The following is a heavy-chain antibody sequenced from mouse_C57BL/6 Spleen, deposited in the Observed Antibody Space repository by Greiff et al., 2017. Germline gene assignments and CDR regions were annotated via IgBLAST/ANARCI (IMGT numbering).Heavy chain of an antibody. Sequence: VQLQQPGAELVKPGASVKVSCKASGYTFTSYWMHWVKQRPGQGLEWIGRIHPSDSDTNYNQKFKGKATLTVDKSSSTAYMQLSSLTSEDSAVYSCARWLLEDYYAMDYWGQGTSVTVAS. D-gene: IGHD2-3*01. V-gene: IGHV1-74*01. J-gene: IGHJ4*01. CDR3: ARWLLEDYYAMDY. CDR2: IHPSDSDT. CDR1: GYTFTSYW.